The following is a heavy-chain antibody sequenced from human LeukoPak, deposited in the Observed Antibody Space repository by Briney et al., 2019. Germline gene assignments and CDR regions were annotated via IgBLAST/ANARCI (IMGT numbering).Heavy chain of an antibody. D-gene: IGHD3-10*01. CDR3: AKDRLTMVRGVIIRPIV. V-gene: IGHV3-23*01. CDR2: ISGSGGST. J-gene: IGHJ4*02. Sequence: GGSLRLSCAASGFTFSSYAMSWVRQAPGKGLEWVSAISGSGGSTYYADSVKGRFTISRDNSKNTLYLQMNSLRAEDTAVYYCAKDRLTMVRGVIIRPIVWGQGTLVTVSP. CDR1: GFTFSSYA.